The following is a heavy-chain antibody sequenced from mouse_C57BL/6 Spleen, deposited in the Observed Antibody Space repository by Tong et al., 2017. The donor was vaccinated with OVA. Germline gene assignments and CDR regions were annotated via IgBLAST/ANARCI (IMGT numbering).Heavy chain of an antibody. CDR1: GFTFSDYG. Sequence: EVQLQESGGGLVKPGGSLKLSCAASGFTFSDYGMHWVRQSPEKGLEWVAYISSGSSTIYYADTVKGRFTISRDNAKNTLFLQMTSLRSEDTAMYYCARWYYGSSYDVWGTGTTVTVSS. J-gene: IGHJ1*03. CDR3: ARWYYGSSYDV. CDR2: ISSGSSTI. D-gene: IGHD1-1*01. V-gene: IGHV5-17*01.